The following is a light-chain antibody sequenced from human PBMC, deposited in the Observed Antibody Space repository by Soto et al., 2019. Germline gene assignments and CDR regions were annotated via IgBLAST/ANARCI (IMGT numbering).Light chain of an antibody. CDR3: QQYGSSPST. J-gene: IGKJ1*01. CDR1: QSVYSTY. V-gene: IGKV3-20*01. Sequence: EIVLTQSPGTLSLSPGDTATLSCRASQSVYSTYVAWYQHKVGQAPRLLIYGSSTRATGIPDRFSGSGSGTDFTLTIRRLEPEDFAVYYCQQYGSSPSTFGQGTKVEVK. CDR2: GSS.